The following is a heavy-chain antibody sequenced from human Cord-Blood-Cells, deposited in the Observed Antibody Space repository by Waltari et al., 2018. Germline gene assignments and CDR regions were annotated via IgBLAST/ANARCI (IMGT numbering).Heavy chain of an antibody. D-gene: IGHD3-3*01. CDR2: IYYSEST. Sequence: QLQLQESGPGLAKPSETLSPTCSVSGGSISSSSYYWGWIREPPGKGLEWIGSIYYSESTYYNPSLKSRVTISVDTSKYQFSLKLSSVTAADTAVYYCARHTGGYDFWSGYYAFDIWGQGTMVTVSS. J-gene: IGHJ3*02. CDR3: ARHTGGYDFWSGYYAFDI. V-gene: IGHV4-39*01. CDR1: GGSISSSSYY.